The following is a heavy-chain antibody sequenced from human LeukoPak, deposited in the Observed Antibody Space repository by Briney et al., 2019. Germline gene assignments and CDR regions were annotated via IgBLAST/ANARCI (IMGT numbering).Heavy chain of an antibody. D-gene: IGHD3-16*01. V-gene: IGHV4-59*01. J-gene: IGHJ4*02. Sequence: SETLSLTCTVSGGSISSYYWSWIRQPPGRGLEWIGYLYYSGSTNYNPSLKSRVTISADTSKNQFSLKLSSVTAADTAVYYCARLALGYFDYWGQGTLVTVSS. CDR3: ARLALGYFDY. CDR2: LYYSGST. CDR1: GGSISSYY.